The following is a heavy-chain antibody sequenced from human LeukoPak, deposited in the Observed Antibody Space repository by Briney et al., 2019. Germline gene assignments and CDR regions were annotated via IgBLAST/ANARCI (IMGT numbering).Heavy chain of an antibody. V-gene: IGHV1-18*01. CDR3: ARDRVGATVHYYYYGMDV. J-gene: IGHJ6*02. D-gene: IGHD1-26*01. CDR2: ISAYNGNT. CDR1: GYTFTSYG. Sequence: ASVKVSCKASGYTFTSYGISWVRQAPGQGLEWMGWISAYNGNTNYAQKLQGRVTTTTDTSTSTAYMELRSLRSDDTAVYYCARDRVGATVHYYYYGMDVWGQGTTVTVSS.